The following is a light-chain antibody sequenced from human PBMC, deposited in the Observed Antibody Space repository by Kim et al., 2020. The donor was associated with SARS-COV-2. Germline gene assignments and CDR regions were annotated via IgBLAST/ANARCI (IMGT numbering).Light chain of an antibody. CDR1: NWRDKE. CDR2: QDK. J-gene: IGLJ1*01. CDR3: QAWDSSTHNYV. Sequence: PRKTGSITRTGYNWRDKEVSGYQQKQGQAPVVVIYQDKQRPSGIPERFSGSNSGNTATLTSGGTQAMDEADYYCQAWDSSTHNYVCGAGTKVTV. V-gene: IGLV3-1*01.